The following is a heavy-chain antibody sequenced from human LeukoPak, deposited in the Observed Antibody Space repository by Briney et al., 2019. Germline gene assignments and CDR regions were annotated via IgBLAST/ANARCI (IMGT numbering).Heavy chain of an antibody. Sequence: GGSLRLSCAASGFTFSSYWMNWARQAPGKGLEWVASINHNGNVNYYVDSVKGRFTISRDNAKNSLYLQMSNLRAEDTAVYYCARYRDYHFDFWAQGTLVIVS. J-gene: IGHJ5*01. V-gene: IGHV3-7*03. CDR2: INHNGNVN. D-gene: IGHD4-17*01. CDR3: ARYRDYHFDF. CDR1: GFTFSSYW.